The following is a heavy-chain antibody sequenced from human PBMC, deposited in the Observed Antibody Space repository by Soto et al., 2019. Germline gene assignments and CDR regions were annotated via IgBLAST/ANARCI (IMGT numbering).Heavy chain of an antibody. V-gene: IGHV3-53*01. CDR3: AREIAWSHAFDI. Sequence: GGSLRLSCAASGFTVSSNYMSWVRQAPGKGLEWVSVIYSGGSTYYADSVKGRFTISRDNSKNTLYLQMNSLRAEDTAVYYCAREIAWSHAFDIWGQGTMVTVSS. D-gene: IGHD2-15*01. CDR2: IYSGGST. J-gene: IGHJ3*02. CDR1: GFTVSSNY.